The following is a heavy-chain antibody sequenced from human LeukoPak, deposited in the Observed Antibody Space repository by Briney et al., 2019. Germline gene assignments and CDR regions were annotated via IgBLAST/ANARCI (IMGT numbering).Heavy chain of an antibody. V-gene: IGHV3-33*06. J-gene: IGHJ2*01. CDR3: AKDYSYGDYLYGDFWYFDL. CDR2: IWYDGSNK. D-gene: IGHD4-17*01. CDR1: GFTFSSYG. Sequence: GSLRLSCAASGFTFSSYGMHWVRQAPGKGLEWVAVIWYDGSNKYYADSVKGRFTISRDNSKNTLYLQMNSLRAEDTAVYYCAKDYSYGDYLYGDFWYFDLWGRGTLVTVSS.